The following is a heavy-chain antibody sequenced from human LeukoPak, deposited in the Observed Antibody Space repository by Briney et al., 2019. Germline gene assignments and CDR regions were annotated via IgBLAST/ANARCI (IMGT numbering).Heavy chain of an antibody. CDR2: ISGSGDNT. D-gene: IGHD6-19*01. CDR1: GFTFTNYA. Sequence: GGSLRLSCAASGFTFTNYAFSWIRQAPGKGLEWVSAISGSGDNTYYADSLKGRFTISRGNSKNTLYLQMNTLRAEETALYYCAKEVGGWLAYWGQGTLVTVSS. CDR3: AKEVGGWLAY. J-gene: IGHJ4*02. V-gene: IGHV3-23*01.